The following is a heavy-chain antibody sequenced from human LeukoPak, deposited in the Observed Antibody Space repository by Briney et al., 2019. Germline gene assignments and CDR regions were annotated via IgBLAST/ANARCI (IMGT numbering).Heavy chain of an antibody. D-gene: IGHD6-13*01. CDR1: GGTFSSYA. CDR3: ARDLPWAAAGIGYYFDY. J-gene: IGHJ4*02. V-gene: IGHV1-69*13. CDR2: IIPIFGTA. Sequence: GASVKVSCKASGGTFSSYAISWVRQAPGQGLEWMGGIIPIFGTANYAQKFQGRVTITADESTSTAYMELSSLRSEDTAVYYCARDLPWAAAGIGYYFDYWGQGTLVTVSS.